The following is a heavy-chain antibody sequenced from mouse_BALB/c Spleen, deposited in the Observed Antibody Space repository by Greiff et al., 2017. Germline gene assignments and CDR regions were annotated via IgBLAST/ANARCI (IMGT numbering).Heavy chain of an antibody. CDR2: INPDSSTI. J-gene: IGHJ3*01. CDR1: GVDFSRYW. CDR3: ARPHYYGPWFAY. Sequence: CTASGVDFSRYWMSWVRQAPGKGLEWIGEINPDSSTINYTPSLKDKFIISRDNAKNTLYLQMSKVRSEDTALYYCARPHYYGPWFAYWGQGTLVTVSA. D-gene: IGHD1-2*01. V-gene: IGHV4-1*02.